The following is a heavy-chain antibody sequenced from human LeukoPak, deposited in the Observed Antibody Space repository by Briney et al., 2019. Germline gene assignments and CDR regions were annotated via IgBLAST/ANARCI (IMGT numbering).Heavy chain of an antibody. J-gene: IGHJ4*02. CDR2: IYTSGST. D-gene: IGHD2-2*01. CDR3: ARHQPYCSSTSCYPHFDY. V-gene: IGHV4-61*02. Sequence: SQTLSLTCTVSGGSISSANYYWSWIRQPAGKGLEWIGRIYTSGSTNYNPSLKSRVTISVDTSMNQFSLKLSSVTAADTAVYYCARHQPYCSSTSCYPHFDYWGQGTLVTVSS. CDR1: GGSISSANYY.